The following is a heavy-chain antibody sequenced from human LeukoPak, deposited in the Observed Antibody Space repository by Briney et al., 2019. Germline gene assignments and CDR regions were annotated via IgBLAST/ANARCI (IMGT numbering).Heavy chain of an antibody. D-gene: IGHD3-22*01. CDR3: ARDSKGSSGYLDY. CDR2: ISYDGSNK. Sequence: PGGSLRLSCAASGFTFSSYAMHWVRQAPGKGLEWVAVISYDGSNKYYADSVKGRFTISRDNSKNTLYLQMNSLRAEDTAVYYCARDSKGSSGYLDYWGQGTLVTVSS. V-gene: IGHV3-30*04. CDR1: GFTFSSYA. J-gene: IGHJ4*02.